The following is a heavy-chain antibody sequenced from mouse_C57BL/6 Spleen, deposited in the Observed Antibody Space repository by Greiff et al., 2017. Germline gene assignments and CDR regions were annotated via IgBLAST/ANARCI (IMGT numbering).Heavy chain of an antibody. CDR3: ARDSAGYWGWFAY. CDR1: GYTFTDYY. J-gene: IGHJ3*01. V-gene: IGHV1-75*01. Sequence: QVHVQQPGPELVKPGASVKISCKASGYTFTDYYINWVKQRPGQGLEWIGWIFPGSGSTYYNQKFKGQATLTVDKSSSTAYMLLSSLTAGESAVEVGARDSAGYWGWFAYWGQGTLVTVSA. CDR2: IFPGSGST. D-gene: IGHD3-2*02.